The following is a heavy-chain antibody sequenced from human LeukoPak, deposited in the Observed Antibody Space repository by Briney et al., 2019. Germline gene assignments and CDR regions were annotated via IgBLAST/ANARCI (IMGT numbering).Heavy chain of an antibody. D-gene: IGHD2-2*01. CDR1: GGSISSYY. Sequence: SETLSLTCTVPGGSISSYYWSWIRQPPGKGLEWIGYIYYSGSTNYNPSLKSRVTISVDTSKNQFSLKLSSVTAADTAVYYCARDCSSTSSNGMDVWGQGTTVTVSS. J-gene: IGHJ6*02. CDR3: ARDCSSTSSNGMDV. CDR2: IYYSGST. V-gene: IGHV4-59*01.